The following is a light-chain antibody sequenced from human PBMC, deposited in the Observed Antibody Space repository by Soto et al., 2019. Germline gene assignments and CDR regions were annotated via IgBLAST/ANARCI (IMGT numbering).Light chain of an antibody. V-gene: IGLV2-23*01. CDR3: CSSSSTSTLL. Sequence: QSALTQPASVSGSPGQSITISCTGTSSDVGSYNLVSWYQHHPGNAPKVMIYEGSKRPSGVSNRCSGCTSGNTASLTTSGVQADDEDDYYCCSSSSTSTLLFGGGTKVTVL. CDR2: EGS. J-gene: IGLJ2*01. CDR1: SSDVGSYNL.